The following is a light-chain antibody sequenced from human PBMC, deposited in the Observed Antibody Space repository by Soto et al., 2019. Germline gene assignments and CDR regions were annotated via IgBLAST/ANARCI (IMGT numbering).Light chain of an antibody. CDR3: QQYNNWPPWT. Sequence: EMVLTQSPATLSVCPGESATLSCRAGQILSSNYLAWYQQKPGQAPRLLIYGASTRATGIPARFSGSGSGTEFTLTISSLQSEDFAVYYCQQYNNWPPWTFGQGTKVDIK. CDR1: QILSSN. J-gene: IGKJ1*01. V-gene: IGKV3-15*01. CDR2: GAS.